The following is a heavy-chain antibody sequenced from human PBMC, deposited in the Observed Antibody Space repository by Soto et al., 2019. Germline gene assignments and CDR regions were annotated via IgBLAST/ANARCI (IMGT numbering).Heavy chain of an antibody. CDR1: GLGFASHG. CDR3: ARDLGYCSGGSCYSVIDY. J-gene: IGHJ4*02. CDR2: IWYDGTFK. D-gene: IGHD2-15*01. V-gene: IGHV3-33*01. Sequence: ESGGGVVQPGTSLGLSCAASGLGFASHGMHWVRQAPGKGLEWVALIWYDGTFKYYGDSVRGRFTISRDNSKNTVHLQMNSLRAEDTAVYYCARDLGYCSGGSCYSVIDYWGQGTLVTVSS.